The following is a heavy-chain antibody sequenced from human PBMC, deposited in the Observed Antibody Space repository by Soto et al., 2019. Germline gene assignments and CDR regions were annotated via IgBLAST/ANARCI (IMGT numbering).Heavy chain of an antibody. CDR1: GFTFSSYS. CDR2: ISSSSSTI. D-gene: IGHD5-12*01. CDR3: ARVLRGFSGFEDYFDY. Sequence: GGSLRLSCAASGFTFSSYSMNWVRQAPGKGLEWVSYISSSSSTIYYADSVKGRFTISRDNAENSLYLQMNSLRAGDTAVYYCARVLRGFSGFEDYFDYWGQGALVTVSS. V-gene: IGHV3-48*01. J-gene: IGHJ4*02.